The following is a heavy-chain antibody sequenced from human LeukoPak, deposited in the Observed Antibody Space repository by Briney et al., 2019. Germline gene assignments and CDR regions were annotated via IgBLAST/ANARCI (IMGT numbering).Heavy chain of an antibody. Sequence: PSETLSLTCTVSGGSISSGGYYWSWIRQHPGKGLEWIGYIYYSGSTYYNPSLKSRVTISVDTSKNQFSLKLSSVTAADTAVYYCATYTHVLRFLEWLPPHYYGMDVWGQGTTVTVSS. CDR2: IYYSGST. V-gene: IGHV4-39*01. D-gene: IGHD3-3*01. CDR3: ATYTHVLRFLEWLPPHYYGMDV. CDR1: GGSISSGGYY. J-gene: IGHJ6*02.